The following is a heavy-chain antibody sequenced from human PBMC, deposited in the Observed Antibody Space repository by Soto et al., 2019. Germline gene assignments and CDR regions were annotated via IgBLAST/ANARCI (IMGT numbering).Heavy chain of an antibody. J-gene: IGHJ6*02. CDR3: ARDRSSYGAEQDGMDV. CDR2: ISSSSSYI. D-gene: IGHD5-18*01. CDR1: GFTFSSYS. Sequence: GGSLRLSCAASGFTFSSYSMNWVRQSPGKGLEWVSSISSSSSYIYYADSVKGRFTISRDNAKNSLYLQMNSLRAEDTAVYYCARDRSSYGAEQDGMDVWGQGTTFTVSS. V-gene: IGHV3-21*01.